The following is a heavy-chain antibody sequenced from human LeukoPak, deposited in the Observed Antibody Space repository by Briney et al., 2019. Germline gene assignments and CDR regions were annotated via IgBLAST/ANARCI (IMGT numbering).Heavy chain of an antibody. V-gene: IGHV4-39*07. CDR2: IYYSGST. D-gene: IGHD3-10*01. CDR3: ARFGYGSGSYYNWFDP. J-gene: IGHJ5*02. Sequence: PSETLSLTCTVSGGSISSSSYYWGWIRQPPGKGLEWIGSIYYSGSTNHNPSLKSRVTISVDTSKNQFSLKLSSVTAADTAVYYCARFGYGSGSYYNWFDPWGQGTLVTVSS. CDR1: GGSISSSSYY.